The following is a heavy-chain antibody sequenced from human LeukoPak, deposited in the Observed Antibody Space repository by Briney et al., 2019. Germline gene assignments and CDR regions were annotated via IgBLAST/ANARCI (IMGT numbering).Heavy chain of an antibody. CDR3: ATATQPRGYFLH. CDR1: GYTFTTYS. Sequence: GASVKVSCKASGYTFTTYSLAWVRQAPGQSLGWMGWISVNNGGTNYAQSFQDRVTLTRDTSTNTACLELRSLRSDDTAIIYCATATQPRGYFLHWGQGTLVTVSS. CDR2: ISVNNGGT. V-gene: IGHV1-18*01. J-gene: IGHJ1*01. D-gene: IGHD2-2*01.